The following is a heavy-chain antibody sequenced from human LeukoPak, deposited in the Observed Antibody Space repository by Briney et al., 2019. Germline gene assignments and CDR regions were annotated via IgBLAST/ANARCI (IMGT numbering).Heavy chain of an antibody. CDR3: SRNHLGLGL. CDR2: INTRNGNA. CDR1: GYTFTTYE. J-gene: IGHJ4*02. D-gene: IGHD3-16*01. Sequence: ASVKVSCKPSGYTFTTYEIFWVRQAPRPRLEWMGWINTRNGNANYAHQLQGRVTMTTDTSTSTSYMELASLRYDDTAIYYCSRNHLGLGLWGQGTLVSVSS. V-gene: IGHV1-18*01.